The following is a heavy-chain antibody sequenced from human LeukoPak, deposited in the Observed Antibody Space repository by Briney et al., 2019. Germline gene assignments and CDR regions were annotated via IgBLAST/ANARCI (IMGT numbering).Heavy chain of an antibody. CDR3: ASLKYCSSNSCYEGY. CDR2: ISGSGGST. CDR1: GFTFSSYG. V-gene: IGHV3-23*01. Sequence: GGSLRLSCAASGFTFSSYGMTWVRQAPGKGLEWVSAISGSGGSTYYADSVKGRSTISRDNSKNTLYLQMNSLRAEDTAVYYCASLKYCSSNSCYEGYWGQGTLVTVSS. D-gene: IGHD2-2*01. J-gene: IGHJ4*02.